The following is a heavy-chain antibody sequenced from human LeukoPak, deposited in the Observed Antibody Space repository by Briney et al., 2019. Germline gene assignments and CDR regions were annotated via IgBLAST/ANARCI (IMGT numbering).Heavy chain of an antibody. J-gene: IGHJ5*02. D-gene: IGHD3-22*01. V-gene: IGHV1-46*01. CDR1: GYTFSSYY. CDR3: ARGPPGRVYDTSKRALFDP. Sequence: ASVKVSCKASGYTFSSYYMHWVRQAPGQGLEWMGIVNPSGGGTSYAQKFQGRVTMTSDTSTSTVFMQLSSLRSEDTAVCYCARGPPGRVYDTSKRALFDPWGQGTLVTVSS. CDR2: VNPSGGGT.